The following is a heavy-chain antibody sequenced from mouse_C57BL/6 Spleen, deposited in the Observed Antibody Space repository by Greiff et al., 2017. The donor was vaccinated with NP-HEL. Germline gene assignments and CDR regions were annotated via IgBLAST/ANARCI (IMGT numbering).Heavy chain of an antibody. J-gene: IGHJ2*01. CDR2: INPNYGTT. V-gene: IGHV1-39*01. CDR3: ARRGNLDCFAY. CDR1: GYSFTDYY. Sequence: EVQLQQSGPELVKPGASVKISCKASGYSFTDYYMNWVKQSTGKSLEWIGVINPNYGTTSYNQKFKGKATLTVDKSSCTAYMQLNSLTSEDSAVLYCARRGNLDCFAYWGQGTILTVSS.